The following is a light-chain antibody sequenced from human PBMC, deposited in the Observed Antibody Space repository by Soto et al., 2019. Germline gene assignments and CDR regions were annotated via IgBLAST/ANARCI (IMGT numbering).Light chain of an antibody. V-gene: IGKV3-20*01. J-gene: IGKJ1*01. CDR2: GAS. CDR3: QQYGISPPWT. CDR1: QSVSSTY. Sequence: EIALTQSPGTLSLSPGERATLSCRASQSVSSTYLAWYQQKPGQAPRLLIYGASSRATGVPDRFSGSGSGTAFTLTVSRLEPEDFAVYYCQQYGISPPWTFGQGTKVEIK.